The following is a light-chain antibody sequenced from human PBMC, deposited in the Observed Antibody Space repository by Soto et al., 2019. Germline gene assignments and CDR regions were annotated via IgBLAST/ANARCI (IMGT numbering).Light chain of an antibody. CDR3: SSYTSSSTLEV. V-gene: IGLV2-14*01. J-gene: IGLJ1*01. CDR2: DVS. CDR1: SSDVGGYNY. Sequence: QSALTQPASVSGSPGQSITISCTGTSSDVGGYNYVSWYQQHPGKAPKLMIYDVSNRPSGVSNRFSGSKSGNTASLTISGLQAEDDADYYCSSYTSSSTLEVFGTGTKRTVL.